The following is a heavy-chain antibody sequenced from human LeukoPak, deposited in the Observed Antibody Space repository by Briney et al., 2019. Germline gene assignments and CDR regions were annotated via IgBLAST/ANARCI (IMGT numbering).Heavy chain of an antibody. CDR3: ARCVGATSSRLLYPYYYYYMDV. D-gene: IGHD1-26*01. V-gene: IGHV5-51*01. CDR1: GYSFTSYW. CDR2: IYPGDSDT. Sequence: GESLKISCKGSGYSFTSYWIGWVRQMPGKGLEWMGIIYPGDSDTRYSPSFQGQVTISADKSISTAYLQWSSLKASDTAMYYCARCVGATSSRLLYPYYYYYMDVWGKGTTVTISS. J-gene: IGHJ6*03.